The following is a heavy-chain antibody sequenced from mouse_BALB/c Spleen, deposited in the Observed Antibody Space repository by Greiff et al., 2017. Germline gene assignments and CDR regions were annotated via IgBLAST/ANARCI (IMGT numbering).Heavy chain of an antibody. CDR3: ARDVHYGSSYWYFDV. V-gene: IGHV5-15*02. CDR2: ISNLAYSI. J-gene: IGHJ1*01. D-gene: IGHD1-1*01. Sequence: DVMLVESGGGLVQPGGSRKLSCAASGFTFSDYGMAWVRQAPGKGPEWVAFISNLAYSIYYADTVTGRFTISRENAKNTLYLEMSSLRSEDTAMYYCARDVHYGSSYWYFDVWGAGTTVTVSS. CDR1: GFTFSDYG.